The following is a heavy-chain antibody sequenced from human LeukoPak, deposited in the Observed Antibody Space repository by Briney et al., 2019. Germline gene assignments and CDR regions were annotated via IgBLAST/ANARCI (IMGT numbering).Heavy chain of an antibody. CDR1: GFIFSNYA. CDR3: AKDREGLSSGYDLEYFDY. CDR2: ISGGGGTT. V-gene: IGHV3-23*01. Sequence: PGGSLRLSCSASGFIFSNYAMHWVRQAPGKGLEWVSAISGGGGTTYYADSVKGRFTISRDNSKNTLFLQMNSLRAEDTAVYYCAKDREGLSSGYDLEYFDYWGQGTLVTVSS. D-gene: IGHD5-12*01. J-gene: IGHJ4*02.